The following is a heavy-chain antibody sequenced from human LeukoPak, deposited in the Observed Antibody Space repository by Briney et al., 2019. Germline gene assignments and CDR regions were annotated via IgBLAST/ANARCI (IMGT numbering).Heavy chain of an antibody. J-gene: IGHJ5*02. CDR3: ARVSYNWFDP. V-gene: IGHV1-18*01. Sequence: ASVKVSCKAYGYTFTSYAISWVRQAPGQRLECMGWISAYNGNTYYAQNFQGRVTMTADTSTSPAYMELRSLRSDDTAVYYCARVSYNWFDPWGQGTLLTVS. CDR1: GYTFTSYA. CDR2: ISAYNGNT. D-gene: IGHD6-6*01.